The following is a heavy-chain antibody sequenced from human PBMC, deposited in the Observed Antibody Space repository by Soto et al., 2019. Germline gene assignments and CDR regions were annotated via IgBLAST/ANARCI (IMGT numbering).Heavy chain of an antibody. Sequence: GGSLRLSCAASGFTFSSYAMSWVRQAPGKGLEWVSAISGSGGSTYYADSVRGRFTISRDNSKNTLYLQMNSLRAEDTAVYHCAKAMVRGVIITLFDYWGQGTLVTISS. CDR2: ISGSGGST. V-gene: IGHV3-23*01. J-gene: IGHJ4*02. D-gene: IGHD3-10*01. CDR3: AKAMVRGVIITLFDY. CDR1: GFTFSSYA.